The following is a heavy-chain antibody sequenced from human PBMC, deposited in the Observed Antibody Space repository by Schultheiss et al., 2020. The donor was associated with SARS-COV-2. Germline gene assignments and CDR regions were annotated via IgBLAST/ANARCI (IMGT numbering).Heavy chain of an antibody. J-gene: IGHJ6*03. CDR1: GFTFSSYG. CDR3: AKTPFGNRYYYYMDV. Sequence: GGSLRLSCAASGFTFSSYGMHWVRQAPGKGLEWVAVISYDGSNKYYADSVKGRFTISRDNAKNSLYLQMNSLRAEDTAVYYCAKTPFGNRYYYYMDVWGKGTTVTVSS. V-gene: IGHV3-30*18. D-gene: IGHD4-23*01. CDR2: ISYDGSNK.